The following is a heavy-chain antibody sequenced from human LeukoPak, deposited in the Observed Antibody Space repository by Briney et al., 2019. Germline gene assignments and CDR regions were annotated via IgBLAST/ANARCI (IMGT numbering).Heavy chain of an antibody. V-gene: IGHV3-23*01. CDR1: GFTFSSYA. CDR2: ISGSGGST. Sequence: GGSLRLSCAASGFTFSSYAMSWVRQAPGEGLEWVSAISGSGGSTYYADSVKGRFTISRDNSKNTLYLQMNSLRAEDTAVYYCAKTPRVVAATPDAFDIWGQGTMVTVSS. D-gene: IGHD2-15*01. CDR3: AKTPRVVAATPDAFDI. J-gene: IGHJ3*02.